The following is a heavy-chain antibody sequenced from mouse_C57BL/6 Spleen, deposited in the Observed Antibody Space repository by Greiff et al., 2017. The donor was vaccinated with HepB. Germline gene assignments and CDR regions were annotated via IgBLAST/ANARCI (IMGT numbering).Heavy chain of an antibody. CDR2: IRNKANGYTT. CDR3: VKAEGLYYDYDSWFAY. D-gene: IGHD2-4*01. Sequence: EVKLMESGGGLVQPGASLRLSCAASGFTFTDYYMSWVRQPPGKAPEWLALIRNKANGYTTEYTASVKGRFTISRDNSQNILYLQMNTLRAEDIATYYCVKAEGLYYDYDSWFAYWGQGTLVTVSA. CDR1: GFTFTDYY. V-gene: IGHV7-4*01. J-gene: IGHJ3*01.